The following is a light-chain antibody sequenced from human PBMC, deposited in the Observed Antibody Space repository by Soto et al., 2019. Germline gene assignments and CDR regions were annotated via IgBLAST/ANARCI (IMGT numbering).Light chain of an antibody. V-gene: IGLV2-14*01. J-gene: IGLJ1*01. CDR2: QVT. Sequence: QSVLTQPRSVSGSPGQSVSISCTGTSSDVGRYSYVSWYQQQPGKAPKLMIYQVTNRPSGVSNRFSGSRSGNTASLTISGLQAEDEADYYCSSYTDSSNYVFGTGTKVTVL. CDR1: SSDVGRYSY. CDR3: SSYTDSSNYV.